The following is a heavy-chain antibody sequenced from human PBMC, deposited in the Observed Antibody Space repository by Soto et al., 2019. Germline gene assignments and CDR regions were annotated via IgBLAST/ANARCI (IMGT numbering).Heavy chain of an antibody. CDR2: IIPIFGTA. D-gene: IGHD6-13*01. J-gene: IGHJ4*02. V-gene: IGHV1-69*01. CDR3: ARAGYSSSGLDYFDY. CDR1: GGTFSSYA. Sequence: QVQLVQSGAEVKKPGSSVKVSCKASGGTFSSYAISWVRQAPGQGLEWMGGIIPIFGTANYAQXXQGRVTXXXXXXXXXXXXXXXXXXXXXXXXYYCARAGYSSSGLDYFDYWGQGTLVTVSS.